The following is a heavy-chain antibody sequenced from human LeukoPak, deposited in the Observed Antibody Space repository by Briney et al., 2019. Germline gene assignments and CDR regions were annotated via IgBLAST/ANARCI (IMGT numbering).Heavy chain of an antibody. V-gene: IGHV4-4*07. J-gene: IGHJ4*02. Sequence: SETLSLTCTVCGGSISSYYWSWIRQPAGKALEWIGRIYPTGSINYNPSLKSRVTMSVDTSKNQLSLKLTSLTAADTAVYFCARDPSTFSGYFDFWGQGTLVTVSS. CDR1: GGSISSYY. CDR3: ARDPSTFSGYFDF. D-gene: IGHD3-22*01. CDR2: IYPTGSI.